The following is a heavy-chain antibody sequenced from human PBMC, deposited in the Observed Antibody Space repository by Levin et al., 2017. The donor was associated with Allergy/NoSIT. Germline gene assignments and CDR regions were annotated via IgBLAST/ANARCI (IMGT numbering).Heavy chain of an antibody. V-gene: IGHV3-23*01. J-gene: IGHJ6*02. CDR1: GFTFSNYA. CDR3: ANGRSGIQYRGDWGTDYYDMAV. Sequence: GGSLRLSCAASGFTFSNYAMSWVRQAPGKGLEWVSTITGSGASTYYIDSVKGRFTISRDNSKNTLYLQMNSLRADDTCIDFCANGRSGIQYRGDWGTDYYDMAVWGQGTTVTVSS. D-gene: IGHD3-16*01. CDR2: ITGSGAST.